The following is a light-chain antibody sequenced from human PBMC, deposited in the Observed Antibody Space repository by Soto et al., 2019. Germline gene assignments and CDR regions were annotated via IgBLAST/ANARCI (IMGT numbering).Light chain of an antibody. V-gene: IGKV3-20*01. J-gene: IGKJ1*01. CDR2: GAS. Sequence: EIVLTQSPGTLSLSPGERATLSCRASQSVSSSFLAWYQQKPGQAPRLLIFGASSRATGIPDRFSGSGSGTDFTLTISGLEPEDFAVYYCQQYGSSGSTFGQGTKVDIK. CDR3: QQYGSSGST. CDR1: QSVSSSF.